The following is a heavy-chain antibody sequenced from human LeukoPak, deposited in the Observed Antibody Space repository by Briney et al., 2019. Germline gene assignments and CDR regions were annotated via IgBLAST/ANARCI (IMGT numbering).Heavy chain of an antibody. J-gene: IGHJ3*02. CDR2: IRYDGSNK. Sequence: GGSLRLSCAASGFIFSSYGMHWVRQAPGKGLEWVAFIRYDGSNKYYADSVKGRFTISRDNSKNTLYLQMNSLRAEDTAVYYCAKGCSDFWSGYYCAFDIWGQGTMVTVSS. CDR1: GFIFSSYG. CDR3: AKGCSDFWSGYYCAFDI. D-gene: IGHD3-3*01. V-gene: IGHV3-30*02.